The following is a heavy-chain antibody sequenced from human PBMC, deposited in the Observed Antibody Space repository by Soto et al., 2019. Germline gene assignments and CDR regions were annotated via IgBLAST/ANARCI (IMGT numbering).Heavy chain of an antibody. Sequence: PGGSLRLSCAASGFTFSSYGMHWVRQAPGKGLEWVAVISYDGSNKYYADSVKGRFTISRDNSKNTLYLQMNSLRAEETDVYYWAKAVAMYGMDVWGQGTTVTVSS. CDR3: AKAVAMYGMDV. J-gene: IGHJ6*02. CDR2: ISYDGSNK. V-gene: IGHV3-30*18. D-gene: IGHD6-19*01. CDR1: GFTFSSYG.